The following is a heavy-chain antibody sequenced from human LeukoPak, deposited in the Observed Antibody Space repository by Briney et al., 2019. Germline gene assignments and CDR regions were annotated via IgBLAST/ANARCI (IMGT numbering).Heavy chain of an antibody. D-gene: IGHD3-22*01. CDR2: FGSSGGPI. Sequence: GGSLRLSCSASGFTFSDYYMSWIRQAPGKGLEWVSYFGSSGGPIYYADSVKGRFTISRDNAKNSLYLQMNSLRAEDTAVYYCARAGYYYDSSGYFNWGQGTLVTVSS. CDR1: GFTFSDYY. V-gene: IGHV3-11*04. CDR3: ARAGYYYDSSGYFN. J-gene: IGHJ4*02.